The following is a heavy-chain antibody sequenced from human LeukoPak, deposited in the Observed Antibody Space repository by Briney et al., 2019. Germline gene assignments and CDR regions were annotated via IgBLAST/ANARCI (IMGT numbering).Heavy chain of an antibody. J-gene: IGHJ3*02. CDR3: ARHGPGGIVMVITTSDAFDI. V-gene: IGHV4-39*01. CDR1: GGSISSSSYY. CDR2: IYYSGST. D-gene: IGHD3-22*01. Sequence: TSETLSLTCTVSGGSISSSSYYWGWIRQPPGKGLEWIGSIYYSGSTYYNPSLKSRVTISVDTSKNQFSLKLSSVTAADTAVYYCARHGPGGIVMVITTSDAFDIWGQGTMVTVSS.